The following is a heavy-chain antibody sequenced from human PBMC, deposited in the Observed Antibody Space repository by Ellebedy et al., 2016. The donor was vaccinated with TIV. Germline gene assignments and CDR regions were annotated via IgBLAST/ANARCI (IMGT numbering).Heavy chain of an antibody. CDR1: GFSFSSYT. D-gene: IGHD2-2*01. Sequence: PGGSLRLSCAASGFSFSSYTMYWVRQVPGKGLQWMALISSNGNDIYYADSVEGQFTISRDNSKNTLYLQMTRLSVDDTALYYCGRDLPGTSSFESWGQGTLVTVSS. J-gene: IGHJ4*02. CDR2: ISSNGNDI. CDR3: GRDLPGTSSFES. V-gene: IGHV3-30-3*01.